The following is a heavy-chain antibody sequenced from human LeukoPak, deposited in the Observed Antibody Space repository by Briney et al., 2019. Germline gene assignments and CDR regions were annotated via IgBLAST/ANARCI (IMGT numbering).Heavy chain of an antibody. CDR1: GFTFSKYV. CDR2: MTYDGNLR. Sequence: GRSLRLSCAASGFTFSKYVIHWVRQAPGKGLEWVAMMTYDGNLRYYGDSVKGRFTISRDNSKDTAYLQMNSLRAEDSAVYYCASTFPYCTSGTCALGGQGALVTVSS. V-gene: IGHV3-33*08. J-gene: IGHJ4*02. D-gene: IGHD2-15*01. CDR3: ASTFPYCTSGTCAL.